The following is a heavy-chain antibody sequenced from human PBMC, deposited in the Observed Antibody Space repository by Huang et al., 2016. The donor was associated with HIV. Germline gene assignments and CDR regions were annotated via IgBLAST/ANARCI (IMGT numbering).Heavy chain of an antibody. CDR2: IYYSGST. V-gene: IGHV4-39*01. D-gene: IGHD3-10*01. J-gene: IGHJ4*02. Sequence: QLQLQESGPGLVKPSETLSLTCTVSGGSIRSDNYYWGWIRQPPGKGLEWIGSIYYSGSTYYTPSRKSRVTITVDTSKKQFSLKMRSVTAADTAVYYCARLPGSITMIRGVITDPYWGQGTLVTVSS. CDR1: GGSIRSDNYY. CDR3: ARLPGSITMIRGVITDPY.